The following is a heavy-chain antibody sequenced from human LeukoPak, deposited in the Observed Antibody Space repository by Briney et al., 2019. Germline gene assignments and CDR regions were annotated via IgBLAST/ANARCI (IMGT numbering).Heavy chain of an antibody. V-gene: IGHV4-31*03. CDR2: VYYTGSA. CDR1: GGSVTRGGYY. D-gene: IGHD3-3*01. Sequence: SETLSLTSTVSGGSVTRGGYYCSWIRQHPGKGLEWLGYVYYTGSAYYYPSLKSRVTISPDTSKIQFPLKVSSVTAEDTAVDYCARDRNDFWSGYLMDVWGKGTTVTVSS. CDR3: ARDRNDFWSGYLMDV. J-gene: IGHJ6*04.